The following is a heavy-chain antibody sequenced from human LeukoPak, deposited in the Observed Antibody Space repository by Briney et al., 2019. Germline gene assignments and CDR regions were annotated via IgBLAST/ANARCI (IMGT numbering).Heavy chain of an antibody. J-gene: IGHJ3*02. CDR3: ARHYDYGDYVAFHAFDI. CDR2: INSDGSST. V-gene: IGHV3-74*01. CDR1: GFPFSSYW. Sequence: GGSLRLSCTASGFPFSSYWMHWVRHAPGKGLVWVSRINSDGSSTSYADSVKGRFTISRENAKHTLYLQMNSLRAEDTAVYYCARHYDYGDYVAFHAFDIWGQGTMVTVSS. D-gene: IGHD4-17*01.